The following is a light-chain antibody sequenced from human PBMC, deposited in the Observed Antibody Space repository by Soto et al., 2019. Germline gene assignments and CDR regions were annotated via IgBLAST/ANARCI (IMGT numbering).Light chain of an antibody. CDR3: QQYGSSRAT. CDR1: QSVSSN. Sequence: EIVMTQSPATLSVSPGERATLSCRASQSVSSNLAWYQQKPGQAPRLLIYGASSRATGIPDRFSGSGSGTDFTLTISRLEPEDFAVYYCQQYGSSRATFGQGTKVDIK. J-gene: IGKJ1*01. CDR2: GAS. V-gene: IGKV3-20*01.